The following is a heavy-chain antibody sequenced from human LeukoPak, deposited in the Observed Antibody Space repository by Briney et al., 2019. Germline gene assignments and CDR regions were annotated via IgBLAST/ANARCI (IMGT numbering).Heavy chain of an antibody. CDR1: GYTFTSYY. D-gene: IGHD2-15*01. CDR2: INPNRGST. J-gene: IGHJ4*02. Sequence: ASVKVSCKASGYTFTSYYMYWVRQAPGQGLEWMGIINPNRGSTSYAQKFQGRVTMTRDMSTSTVYMELSSLRSEDTAVYYCARGVSCSGGSCYDPFDYWGQGTLVTVSS. V-gene: IGHV1-46*01. CDR3: ARGVSCSGGSCYDPFDY.